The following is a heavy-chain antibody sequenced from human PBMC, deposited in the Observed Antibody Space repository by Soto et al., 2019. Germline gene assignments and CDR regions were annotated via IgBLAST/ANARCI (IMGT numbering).Heavy chain of an antibody. V-gene: IGHV4-34*01. CDR1: GGSFSGYY. CDR2: INHSGST. CDR3: ARGRCSSTSCYGYYYYGMDV. D-gene: IGHD2-2*01. J-gene: IGHJ6*02. Sequence: SETLSLTCAVYGGSFSGYYWSWIRQPPGKGLEWIGEINHSGSTNYNPSLKSRVTISVDTSKNQFSLKLSSVTAADTAVYYCARGRCSSTSCYGYYYYGMDVWGQGTTVTSP.